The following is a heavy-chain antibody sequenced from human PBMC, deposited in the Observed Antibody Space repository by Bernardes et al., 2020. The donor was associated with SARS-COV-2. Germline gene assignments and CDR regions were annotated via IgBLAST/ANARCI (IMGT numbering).Heavy chain of an antibody. CDR3: ARAGDYRFTY. D-gene: IGHD4-17*01. CDR2: INTDGSTT. V-gene: IGHV3-74*01. Sequence: GASLRLSCATSGFTFSDYWMHWVRQTPGEGLVWVSRINTDGSTTNYADSVTGRFTISRDNARNTVYLQMNSLRVEDTAVYYCARAGDYRFTYWGQGNLVTVSS. CDR1: GFTFSDYW. J-gene: IGHJ4*02.